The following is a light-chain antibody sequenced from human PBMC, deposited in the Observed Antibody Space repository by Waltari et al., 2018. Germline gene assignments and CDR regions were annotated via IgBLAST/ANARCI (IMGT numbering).Light chain of an antibody. CDR2: AAS. CDR1: QSISSY. V-gene: IGKV1-39*01. Sequence: DIQMTQSPSSLSASVGDRVTLTCRANQSISSYLNWYQQKAGKAPKLLIYAASSLQSGVPSRFSGSGSGTDFTLTISSLQPEDFAVYYCQQYNNWPPKYTFGQGTKVEIK. CDR3: QQYNNWPPKYT. J-gene: IGKJ2*01.